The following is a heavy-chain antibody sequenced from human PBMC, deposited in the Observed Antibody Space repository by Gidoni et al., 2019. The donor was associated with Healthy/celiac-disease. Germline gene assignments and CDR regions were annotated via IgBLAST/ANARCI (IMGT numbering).Heavy chain of an antibody. Sequence: QVQLVESGGGVVQPGRSLRLSCAASGFTFSSYGMHWVRQAPGKGLEWVAVIWYDGSNKYYADSVKGRFTISRDNSKNTLYLQMNSLRAEDTAVYYCARDHNDYGGNSADFDYWGQGTLVTVSS. J-gene: IGHJ4*02. V-gene: IGHV3-33*01. CDR3: ARDHNDYGGNSADFDY. CDR1: GFTFSSYG. CDR2: IWYDGSNK. D-gene: IGHD4-17*01.